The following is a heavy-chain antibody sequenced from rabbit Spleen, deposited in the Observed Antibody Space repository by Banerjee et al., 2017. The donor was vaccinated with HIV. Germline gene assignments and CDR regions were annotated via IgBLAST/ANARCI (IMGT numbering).Heavy chain of an antibody. J-gene: IGHJ3*01. CDR3: ARLGHADYPYAYGLKL. CDR1: GFSFSSSHY. V-gene: IGHV1S40*01. D-gene: IGHD6-1*01. CDR2: IYTGSSGST. Sequence: QSLEESGGDLVKPGASLTLTCTASGFSFSSSHYMCWVRQAPGKGLEWIACIYTGSSGSTYYASWAKGRFTISKTSSTTVTLQMTSLTAADTATCFCARLGHADYPYAYGLKLWGQGTLVTVS.